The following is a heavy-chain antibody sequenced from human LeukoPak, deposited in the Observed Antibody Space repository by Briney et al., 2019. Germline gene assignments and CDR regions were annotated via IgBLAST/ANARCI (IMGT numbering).Heavy chain of an antibody. D-gene: IGHD3-22*01. CDR3: TRGPVYYYDSSGYYDDY. CDR1: GFTFSGSA. CDR2: IRSKANSYAT. J-gene: IGHJ4*02. Sequence: GGSLKLSCAASGFTFSGSAMHWVRQASGKGLGWVGRIRSKANSYATAYAASVKGRFTISRDDSKNTAYLQMNSLKTEDTAVYYCTRGPVYYYDSSGYYDDYWGQGTLVTVSS. V-gene: IGHV3-73*01.